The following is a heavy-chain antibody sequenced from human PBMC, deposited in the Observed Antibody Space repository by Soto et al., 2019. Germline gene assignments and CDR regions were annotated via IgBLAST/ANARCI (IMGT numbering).Heavy chain of an antibody. CDR3: AREIMITFGGVIAPDYGMDV. CDR1: GFTFSSYS. V-gene: IGHV3-48*02. D-gene: IGHD3-16*02. J-gene: IGHJ6*02. Sequence: GGSLRLSCAASGFTFSSYSMNWVRQAPGKGLEWVSYISSSSSTIYYAVSVKGRFTISRDNAKNSLYLQMNSLRDEDTAVYNCAREIMITFGGVIAPDYGMDVWGQGTTVTVSS. CDR2: ISSSSSTI.